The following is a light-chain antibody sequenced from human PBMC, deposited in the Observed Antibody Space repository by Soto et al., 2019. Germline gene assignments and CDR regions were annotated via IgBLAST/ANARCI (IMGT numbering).Light chain of an antibody. CDR3: QQYGSSQT. CDR2: GAS. V-gene: IGKV3-20*01. J-gene: IGKJ1*01. Sequence: ELVMTQSPSTLSVSPVERATLSCRASQSVGSNLAWYQQKPGQAPRLLIYGASSRATGIPDRFSGSGSGTDFTLTISRLEPEDFAVYYCQQYGSSQTFGQGTKVDIK. CDR1: QSVGSN.